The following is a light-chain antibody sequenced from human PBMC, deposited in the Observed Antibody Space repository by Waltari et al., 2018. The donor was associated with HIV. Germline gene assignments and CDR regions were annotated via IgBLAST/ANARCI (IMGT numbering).Light chain of an antibody. CDR3: QQYNSYSYT. CDR2: KAS. Sequence: DIQMTQSPSTLSASVGDRVTITCRASQGISSWLAWYQQKPGKAPKLLIYKASSLESWVPSRFSGSGSGTEFTLTISSLQPDDFATYYCQQYNSYSYTFGQGTKLEIK. V-gene: IGKV1-5*03. J-gene: IGKJ2*01. CDR1: QGISSW.